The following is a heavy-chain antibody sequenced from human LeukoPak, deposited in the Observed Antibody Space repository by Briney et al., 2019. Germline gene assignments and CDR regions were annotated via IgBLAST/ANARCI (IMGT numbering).Heavy chain of an antibody. CDR3: ARGRRYDASGYKMFGWYFDL. CDR1: GGSINSGRYY. J-gene: IGHJ2*01. Sequence: PSETLSLTCTVSGGSINSGRYYWDWIRQPPGKGLEWIGSMSYSGSTHYNPSLTSRVTISADTSKNQFSLQLTSVTAADTAVYSCARGRRYDASGYKMFGWYFDLWGRGTLVIVSS. D-gene: IGHD3-22*01. CDR2: MSYSGST. V-gene: IGHV4-39*07.